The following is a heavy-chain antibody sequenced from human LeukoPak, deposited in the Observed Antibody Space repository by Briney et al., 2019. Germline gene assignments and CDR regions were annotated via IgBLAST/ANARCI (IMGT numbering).Heavy chain of an antibody. CDR1: GYTFTSYG. D-gene: IGHD3-22*01. V-gene: IGHV1-18*01. J-gene: IGHJ3*02. Sequence: GASVKVSCKASGYTFTSYGISWVRQAPRQGLEWMGWISAYNGNTNYAQKLQGRVTMTTDTSTSTAYMELRGLRSDDTAVYYCARDSNYDSSGFQNHDAFDIWGQGTMVTVSS. CDR3: ARDSNYDSSGFQNHDAFDI. CDR2: ISAYNGNT.